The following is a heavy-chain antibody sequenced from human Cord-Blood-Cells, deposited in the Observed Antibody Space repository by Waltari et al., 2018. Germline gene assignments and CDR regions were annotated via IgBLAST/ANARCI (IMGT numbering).Heavy chain of an antibody. CDR3: ARGTVEIRGYYFDD. D-gene: IGHD3-10*01. V-gene: IGHV3-53*01. CDR1: GFTVSSNY. CDR2: IYSGGRK. J-gene: IGHJ4*02. Sequence: EVQLVESGGGLIQHGGSLRLYCAASGFTVSSNYMSWVRQAPGKGLEWVSVIYSGGRKYEADSVKGRFTISRDNSKNTLYLQMNSLRAEDTAVYYCARGTVEIRGYYFDDLGQGTLVTVSS.